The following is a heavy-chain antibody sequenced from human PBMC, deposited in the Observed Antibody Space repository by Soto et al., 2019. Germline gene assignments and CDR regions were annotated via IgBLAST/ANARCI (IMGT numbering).Heavy chain of an antibody. CDR3: AKDGSLGDYDYYYYYMDV. Sequence: GGSLRLSCAASGFTFSSYGMHWVRQAPGKGLEWVAVISYDGSNKYYADSVKGRFTISRDNSKNTLYLQMNSLRAEDTAVYYCAKDGSLGDYDYYYYYMDVWGKGTTVTVSS. J-gene: IGHJ6*03. CDR2: ISYDGSNK. D-gene: IGHD4-17*01. V-gene: IGHV3-30*18. CDR1: GFTFSSYG.